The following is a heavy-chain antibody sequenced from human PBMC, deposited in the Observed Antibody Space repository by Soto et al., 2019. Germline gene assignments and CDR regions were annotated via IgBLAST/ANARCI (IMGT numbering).Heavy chain of an antibody. CDR3: AREIVLVPAASQNYGMDV. CDR1: GYSFTSYG. D-gene: IGHD2-2*01. CDR2: ISAYNGNT. V-gene: IGHV1-18*01. J-gene: IGHJ6*02. Sequence: SVKLSCKASGYSFTSYGISWVRQAPGQGLEWMGWISAYNGNTNYAQKLQGRVTMTTDTSTSTAYMELRSLRSDDTAVYYCAREIVLVPAASQNYGMDVWGQGTTVTVSS.